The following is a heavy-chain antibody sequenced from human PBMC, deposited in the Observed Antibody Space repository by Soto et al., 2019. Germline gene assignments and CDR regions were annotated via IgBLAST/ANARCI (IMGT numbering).Heavy chain of an antibody. V-gene: IGHV1-18*01. Sequence: QVQLVQSGAEVKKPGASVKVSCKASGYTFTSYGISWVRQAPGQGLEWMGWISAYNGNTNYAQKVQGRVTMTTDTSTSTGYMELRSRRSDDTAVYYWAGGLYSSGGGWSRWFDPWGQGTLVTVSS. CDR1: GYTFTSYG. J-gene: IGHJ5*02. CDR3: AGGLYSSGGGWSRWFDP. CDR2: ISAYNGNT. D-gene: IGHD6-19*01.